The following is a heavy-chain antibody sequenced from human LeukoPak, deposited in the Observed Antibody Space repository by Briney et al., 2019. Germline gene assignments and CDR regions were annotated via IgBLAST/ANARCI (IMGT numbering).Heavy chain of an antibody. CDR2: INAGNGNT. CDR1: GYTFTSYA. Sequence: GASVKVSCKASGYTFTSYAMHWVRQAPGQRLEWMGWINAGNGNTQYSQKFRGRVTFTRDTSASTAYMELSSLRSEDTAVYYCAGGEAAWGQGTLVTVSS. V-gene: IGHV1-3*01. D-gene: IGHD6-25*01. CDR3: AGGEAA. J-gene: IGHJ4*02.